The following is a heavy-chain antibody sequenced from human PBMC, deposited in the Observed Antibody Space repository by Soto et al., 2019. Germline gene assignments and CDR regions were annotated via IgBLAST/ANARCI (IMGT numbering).Heavy chain of an antibody. V-gene: IGHV1-18*04. J-gene: IGHJ4*02. D-gene: IGHD3-16*02. Sequence: ASVKVSCKASGYTFTSYGISWVRQAPGQGLEWMGWISAYNGNTNYAQKLQGRVTMTTDTSTSTAYMELRGLRSDDTAVYYCARDSNDYVWGSYRYNPYFDYWGQGTLVTVSS. CDR3: ARDSNDYVWGSYRYNPYFDY. CDR1: GYTFTSYG. CDR2: ISAYNGNT.